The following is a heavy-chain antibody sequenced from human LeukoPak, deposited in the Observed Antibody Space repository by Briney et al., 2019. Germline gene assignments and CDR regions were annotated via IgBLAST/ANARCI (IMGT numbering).Heavy chain of an antibody. D-gene: IGHD3-22*01. J-gene: IGHJ4*02. V-gene: IGHV1-2*02. CDR1: GYTFTGYY. CDR2: INPNSGGT. CDR3: ARAPRYDSSGYSFDC. Sequence: ASVKVSRKASGYTFTGYYMHWVRQAPGQGLEWMGWINPNSGGTNYAQKFQGRVTMTRDTSISTAYMELSRLRSDDTAVYYCARAPRYDSSGYSFDCWGQGTLVTVSS.